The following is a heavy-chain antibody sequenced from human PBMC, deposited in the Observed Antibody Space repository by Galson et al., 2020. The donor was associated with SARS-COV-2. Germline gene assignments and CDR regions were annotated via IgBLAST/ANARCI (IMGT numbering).Heavy chain of an antibody. CDR3: ARMYYDSSGSYYLDY. Sequence: ETSETLSLTCTVPGGPTSTSYWSWIRQPPGKGLEWIGYISYSGSTNYSPSLKSRVTISVDTSTNQFSLKLSSATAADTAVYYCARMYYDSSGSYYLDYWGHGTLVTVSS. CDR1: GGPTSTSY. D-gene: IGHD3-22*01. CDR2: ISYSGST. V-gene: IGHV4-59*01. J-gene: IGHJ4*01.